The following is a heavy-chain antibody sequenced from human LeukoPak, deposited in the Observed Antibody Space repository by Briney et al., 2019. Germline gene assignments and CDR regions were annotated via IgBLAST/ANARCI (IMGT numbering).Heavy chain of an antibody. CDR2: ISYDGSNE. D-gene: IGHD2-2*02. Sequence: RGSLRLSCAPSGFTFSSYAMHWVRPGPREGRERVAVISYDGSNEYYADSLKGRFTISRDNSKNTLYLQMNSLRAEHTAVYYCASFYCSSTSCHNRHFDYWGQGTLVTVSS. CDR1: GFTFSSYA. V-gene: IGHV3-30*04. CDR3: ASFYCSSTSCHNRHFDY. J-gene: IGHJ4*02.